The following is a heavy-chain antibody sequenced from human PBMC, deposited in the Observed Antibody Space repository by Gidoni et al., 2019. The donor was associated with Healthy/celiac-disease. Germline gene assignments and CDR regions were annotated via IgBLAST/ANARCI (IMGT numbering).Heavy chain of an antibody. Sequence: QVQLQPLGAGLLKPSETLSLTCAVYGGSFSGYYWSWIRQPPGKGLEWIGEINHSGSTNYNPSLKSRVTISVDTSKNQFSLKLSSVTAADTAVYYCARGPRLLWCGELFSSHDYWGQGTLVTVSA. D-gene: IGHD3-10*01. CDR2: INHSGST. J-gene: IGHJ4*02. V-gene: IGHV4-34*01. CDR3: ARGPRLLWCGELFSSHDY. CDR1: GGSFSGYY.